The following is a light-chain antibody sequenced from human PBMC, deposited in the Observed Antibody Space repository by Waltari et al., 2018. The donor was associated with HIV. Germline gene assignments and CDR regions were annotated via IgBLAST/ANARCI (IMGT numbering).Light chain of an antibody. V-gene: IGLV2-14*03. J-gene: IGLJ2*01. CDR3: CSYTKLTTHYVL. CDR1: TTDIGGYNY. CDR2: GVS. Sequence: QSALTQPASVSGSPGQSITISCNGTTTDIGGYNYVSWYQRHPDKAPNPIIFGVSNRPSGSSSRSSGSKSGNTASRPISGLQAEDEADYYCCSYTKLTTHYVLFGGGTKLTVL.